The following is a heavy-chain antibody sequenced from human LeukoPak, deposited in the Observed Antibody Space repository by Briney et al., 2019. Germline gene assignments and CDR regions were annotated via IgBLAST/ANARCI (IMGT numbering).Heavy chain of an antibody. D-gene: IGHD2-8*02. CDR2: IDSASSYI. CDR1: GFTFSSYN. CDR3: ARGRGTGSSFGGDY. V-gene: IGHV3-21*04. J-gene: IGHJ4*02. Sequence: GGSLRLSCAASGFTFSSYNMNWVRQAPGKGLEWVSSIDSASSYIFYADSLRGRFTISRDNAKNSLYLQMNSLRAEDTAVYYCARGRGTGSSFGGDYWGQGTLVTVSS.